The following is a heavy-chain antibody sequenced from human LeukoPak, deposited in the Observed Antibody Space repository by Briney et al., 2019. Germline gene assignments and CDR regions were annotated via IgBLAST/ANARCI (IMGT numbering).Heavy chain of an antibody. CDR3: ARNLDS. J-gene: IGHJ5*01. Sequence: GGSLRLSFSASGFTCSTYNMNWVRQAPGKGLEWVSFISTSSGAIYYADSVKGRFTISRDNARKSLYLQMNSLRDEDTAVYYCARNLDSWGQGALVTVSS. CDR2: ISTSSGAI. CDR1: GFTCSTYN. V-gene: IGHV3-48*02.